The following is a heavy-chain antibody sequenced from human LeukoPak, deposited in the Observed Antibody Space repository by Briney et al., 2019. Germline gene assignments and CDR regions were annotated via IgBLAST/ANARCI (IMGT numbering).Heavy chain of an antibody. D-gene: IGHD6-13*01. CDR3: ARVQGYSSSWYPGAFDY. CDR1: GGSISSYY. J-gene: IGHJ4*02. Sequence: SETLSLTCTVSGGSISSYYWSWIRRPPGKGLEWFGYIYYSGSTNYNPSLKSRVTISVDTSKNQFSLKLSSVTAADTAVYYCARVQGYSSSWYPGAFDYWGQGTLVTVSS. V-gene: IGHV4-59*01. CDR2: IYYSGST.